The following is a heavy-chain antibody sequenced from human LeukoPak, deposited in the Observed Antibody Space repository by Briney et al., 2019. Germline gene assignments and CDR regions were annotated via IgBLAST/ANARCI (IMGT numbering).Heavy chain of an antibody. D-gene: IGHD6-25*01. CDR2: IYHTGSN. CDR1: GGPISSXX. J-gene: IGHJ5*02. CDR3: ARHRMSAGSDWFDX. V-gene: IGHV4-59*08. Sequence: SLTXXVSGGPISSXXWSWIRQPPGKGLEWIGYIYHTGSNKYNPSLKRRVNISVDTSKNQFSLKRRCVTAADTALYYCARHRMSAGSDWFDXXGQ.